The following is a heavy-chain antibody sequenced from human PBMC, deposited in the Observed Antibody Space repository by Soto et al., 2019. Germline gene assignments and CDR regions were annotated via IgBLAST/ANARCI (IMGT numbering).Heavy chain of an antibody. CDR1: GYSITGNS. J-gene: IGHJ4*02. V-gene: IGHV1-2*02. CDR2: INPNNGGI. D-gene: IGHD6-25*01. Sequence: EASVKASCKACGYSITGNSMHWVRQAPGQGLEWMGWINPNNGGINYAQKFQGRVTMTRDTSISTAYMDLSRLRSDDTAVYYCVMQRGGVVYWGQGTLVTVSS. CDR3: VMQRGGVVY.